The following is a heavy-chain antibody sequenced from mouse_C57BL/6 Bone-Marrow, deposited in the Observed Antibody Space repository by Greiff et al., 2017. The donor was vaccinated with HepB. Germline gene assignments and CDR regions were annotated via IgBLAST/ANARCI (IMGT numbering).Heavy chain of an antibody. CDR2: ILPGSGST. CDR3: ARGGIYDGYYPFAY. D-gene: IGHD2-3*01. CDR1: GYTFTGYW. J-gene: IGHJ3*01. V-gene: IGHV1-9*01. Sequence: VQRVESGAELMKPGASVKLSCKATGYTFTGYWIEWVKQRPGHGLEWIGEILPGSGSTNYNEKFKGKATFTADTSSNTAYMQLSSLTTEDSAIDYSARGGIYDGYYPFAYWGQGTLVTVSA.